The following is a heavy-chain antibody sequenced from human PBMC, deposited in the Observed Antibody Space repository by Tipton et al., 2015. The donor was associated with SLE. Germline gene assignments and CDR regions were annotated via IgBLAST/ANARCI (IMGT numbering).Heavy chain of an antibody. J-gene: IGHJ4*02. CDR2: FYYRGST. CDR3: ARGYCGGGVCYGRGFFDY. Sequence: GLVKPSETLSLPCTVPGASISSSAYFWGWIRQPPGKGLEWIGIFYYRGSTYYNPSLKTRVTISLDTSKSQFSLNLRSVTAADTAVYYCARGYCGGGVCYGRGFFDYWGQGTPVTVSS. V-gene: IGHV4-39*07. CDR1: GASISSSAYF. D-gene: IGHD2-8*02.